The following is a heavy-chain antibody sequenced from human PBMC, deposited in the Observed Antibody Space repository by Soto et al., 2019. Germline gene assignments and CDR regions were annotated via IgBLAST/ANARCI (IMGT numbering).Heavy chain of an antibody. CDR3: ARDRGDCSSTSCWGAFDI. V-gene: IGHV3-21*01. CDR1: GFTFSSYS. Sequence: GGSLRLSCAASGFTFSSYSMNWVRQAPGKGLEWVSSISSSSYIYYADSVKGRFTISRDNAKNSLYLQMNSLRAEDTAVYYCARDRGDCSSTSCWGAFDIWGQGTMVTVSS. D-gene: IGHD2-2*01. J-gene: IGHJ3*02. CDR2: ISSSSYI.